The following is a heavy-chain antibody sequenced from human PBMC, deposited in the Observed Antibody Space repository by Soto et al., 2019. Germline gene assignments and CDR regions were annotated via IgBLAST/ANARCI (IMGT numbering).Heavy chain of an antibody. D-gene: IGHD2-21*02. V-gene: IGHV4-31*11. CDR1: GGSISSGGYY. J-gene: IGHJ4*02. Sequence: PSETLSLTCAVSGGSISSGGYYWSWIRQHPGKGLEWIGYIYYSGSTYYNPSLKSRVTISVDTSKNQFSLKLSSVTAADTAVYYCARAGLQPTFDYWGQGTLVTVST. CDR2: IYYSGST. CDR3: ARAGLQPTFDY.